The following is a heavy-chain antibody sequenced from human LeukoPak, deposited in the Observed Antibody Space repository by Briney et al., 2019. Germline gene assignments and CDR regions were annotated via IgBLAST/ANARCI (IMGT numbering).Heavy chain of an antibody. CDR1: GDSIRSDGYF. D-gene: IGHD4-17*01. V-gene: IGHV4-31*03. J-gene: IGHJ3*02. Sequence: SETLSLTCTVSGDSIRSDGYFWTWIRQQPGKGLEWLGHIYHSGTTHYNPSLKSRISISVDTSYNHFSLRLSSVTAADTAMYYCALDNGAYFNSFDIWGQGTMVAVSS. CDR2: IYHSGTT. CDR3: ALDNGAYFNSFDI.